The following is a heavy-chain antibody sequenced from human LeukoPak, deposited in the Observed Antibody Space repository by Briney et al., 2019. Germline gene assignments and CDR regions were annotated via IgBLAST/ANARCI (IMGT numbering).Heavy chain of an antibody. CDR3: AKGGRYFDWLQY. V-gene: IGHV3-23*01. CDR1: GFTFSSYG. CDR2: ISGSGGST. D-gene: IGHD3-9*01. J-gene: IGHJ4*02. Sequence: GGSLRLSCAASGFTFSSYGMSWVRQAPGKGLEWVSAISGSGGSTYYADSVKGRFTISRDNSKNTLYLQMNSLRAEDTAVYYSAKGGRYFDWLQYWGQGTLVTVSS.